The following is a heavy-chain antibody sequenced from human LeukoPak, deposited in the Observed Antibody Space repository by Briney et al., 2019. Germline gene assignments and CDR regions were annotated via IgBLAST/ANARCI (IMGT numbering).Heavy chain of an antibody. J-gene: IGHJ4*02. D-gene: IGHD3-10*01. Sequence: SETLSLTCAVYGGSFSGYYWSWIRQPPGKGLEWIGEINHSGSTNYNPSLKSRVTISVDTSKYQFSLKLSSVTAADTAVYYCARVYYYGSGSYIDYWGQGTLVTVSS. V-gene: IGHV4-34*01. CDR2: INHSGST. CDR1: GGSFSGYY. CDR3: ARVYYYGSGSYIDY.